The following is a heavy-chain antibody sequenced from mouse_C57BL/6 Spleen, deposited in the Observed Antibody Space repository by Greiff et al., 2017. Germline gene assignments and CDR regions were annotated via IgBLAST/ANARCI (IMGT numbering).Heavy chain of an antibody. D-gene: IGHD2-5*01. J-gene: IGHJ2*01. CDR1: GYTFTSYW. CDR2: IHPNSGST. CDR3: ARGRYSNYPVLFDY. Sequence: QVQLQQPGAELVKPGASVKLSCKASGYTFTSYWMHWVKQRPGQGLEWIGMIHPNSGSTNYNEKFKSKATLTVDKSSSTAYMQLSSLTSEYSAVYYCARGRYSNYPVLFDYWGQGTTLTVSS. V-gene: IGHV1-64*01.